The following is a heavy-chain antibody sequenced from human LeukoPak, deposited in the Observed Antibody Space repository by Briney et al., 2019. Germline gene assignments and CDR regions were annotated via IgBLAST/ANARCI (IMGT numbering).Heavy chain of an antibody. CDR2: IYYSGST. CDR1: GGSVSSSSYY. J-gene: IGHJ4*02. V-gene: IGHV4-39*07. Sequence: SETLSLTCTVSGGSVSSSSYYWGWIRQPPGKGLEWIGSIYYSGSTYYNPSLKSRVTISVDTSKNQFSLKLSSVTAADTAVYYCARDPSRYYYDSSGYWDYWGQGTLATVSS. D-gene: IGHD3-22*01. CDR3: ARDPSRYYYDSSGYWDY.